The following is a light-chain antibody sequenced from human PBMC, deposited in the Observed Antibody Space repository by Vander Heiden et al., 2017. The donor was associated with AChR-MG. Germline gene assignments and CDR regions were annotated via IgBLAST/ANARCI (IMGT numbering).Light chain of an antibody. CDR3: QQRTSWQT. V-gene: IGKV3-11*01. CDR1: QSVSSY. J-gene: IGKJ1*01. CDR2: DTS. Sequence: EVVLTQSPATLSLSPGERATLSCRASQSVSSYLAWYQQKPGQAPRLLIYDTSNRATGIPARFSGSGSGTDFTLTITRLEPEDFAVYYWQQRTSWQTFGQGTRVEIK.